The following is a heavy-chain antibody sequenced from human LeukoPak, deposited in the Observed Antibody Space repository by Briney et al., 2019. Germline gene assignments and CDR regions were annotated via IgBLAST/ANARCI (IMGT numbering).Heavy chain of an antibody. V-gene: IGHV3-23*01. Sequence: GGSLRLSCAASGFTFSSYAMSWVRQGPGEGLEWVSAISGGGDMTHYTDSVKGRFTISRDNSRNVLYLQMNSLRADDAAIYYCARGGQGDFWSGYLIDVWGQGTLVTVSS. CDR3: ARGGQGDFWSGYLIDV. CDR1: GFTFSSYA. D-gene: IGHD3-3*01. CDR2: ISGGGDMT. J-gene: IGHJ4*02.